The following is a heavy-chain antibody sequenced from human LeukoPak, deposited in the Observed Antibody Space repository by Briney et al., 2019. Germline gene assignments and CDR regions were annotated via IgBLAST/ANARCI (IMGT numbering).Heavy chain of an antibody. Sequence: SETLSLTCTVSGGSISSYYWSWIRQPPGKGLEWIGYIYHSGSTYYNPSLKSRVTISVDRSKNQFSLKLSSVTAADTAVYYCALGKSRGYSYGLLYYWGQGTLVTVSS. CDR1: GGSISSYY. CDR3: ALGKSRGYSYGLLYY. CDR2: IYHSGST. V-gene: IGHV4-59*04. D-gene: IGHD5-18*01. J-gene: IGHJ4*02.